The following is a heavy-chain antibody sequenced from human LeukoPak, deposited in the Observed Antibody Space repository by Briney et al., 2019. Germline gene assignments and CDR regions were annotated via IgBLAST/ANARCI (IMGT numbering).Heavy chain of an antibody. CDR1: GFTFSSYS. CDR3: AGGLDTAMGGGVLSFDY. V-gene: IGHV3-21*01. CDR2: ISSSSSYI. D-gene: IGHD5-18*01. J-gene: IGHJ4*02. Sequence: GGSLRLSCAASGFTFSSYSMNWVRQAPGKGLEWVSSISSSSSYIYYADSVKGRFTISRDNAKNSLYLQMNSLRAEDTAVYYCAGGLDTAMGGGVLSFDYWGQGTLVTVSS.